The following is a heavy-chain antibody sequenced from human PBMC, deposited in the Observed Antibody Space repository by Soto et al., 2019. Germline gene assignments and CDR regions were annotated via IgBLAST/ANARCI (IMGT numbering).Heavy chain of an antibody. CDR2: MNPNSGDT. CDR3: ARGGGGRWYSGDY. J-gene: IGHJ4*02. D-gene: IGHD6-13*01. V-gene: IGHV1-8*01. Sequence: QVQLVQSGAEVKKPGASVKVSCKASGYTFTNYHIHWVRQATGQGLEWMGWMNPNSGDTGYAQKFQGRVTSTRDTSITAAYMELRGLRSGDPAVYYCARGGGGRWYSGDYWGQGTLVTVSS. CDR1: GYTFTNYH.